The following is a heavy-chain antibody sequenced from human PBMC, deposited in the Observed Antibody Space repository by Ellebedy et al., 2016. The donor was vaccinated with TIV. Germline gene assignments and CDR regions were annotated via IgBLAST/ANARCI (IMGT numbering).Heavy chain of an antibody. CDR2: ISAYNGNT. D-gene: IGHD6-19*01. CDR1: GYTFTSYG. Sequence: ASVKVSCKASGYTFTSYGISWVRQAPGQGLEWMGWISAYNGNTNYAQKLQGRVTMTTDTSTSTAYMELRSLRSDDTAVYYCARVEAVAGTETTDAFDIWGQGTMVTVPS. J-gene: IGHJ3*02. V-gene: IGHV1-18*04. CDR3: ARVEAVAGTETTDAFDI.